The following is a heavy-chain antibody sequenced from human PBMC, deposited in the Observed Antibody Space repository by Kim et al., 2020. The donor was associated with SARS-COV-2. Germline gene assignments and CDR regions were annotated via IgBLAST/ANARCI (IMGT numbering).Heavy chain of an antibody. V-gene: IGHV4-34*01. CDR3: ARAYYDYVWGSYRLYYFDY. CDR1: GGSFSGYY. Sequence: SETLSLTCAVYGGSFSGYYWSWIRQPPGKGLEWIGEINHSGSTNYNPSLKSRVTISVDTSKNQFSLKLSSVTAADTAVYYCARAYYDYVWGSYRLYYFDYWGQGTLATVPS. CDR2: INHSGST. D-gene: IGHD3-16*02. J-gene: IGHJ4*02.